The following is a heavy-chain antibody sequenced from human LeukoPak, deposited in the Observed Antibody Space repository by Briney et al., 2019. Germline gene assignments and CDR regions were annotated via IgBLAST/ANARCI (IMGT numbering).Heavy chain of an antibody. CDR1: GFTFSSYA. CDR2: ISASGGST. Sequence: GGSLRPSCAASGFTFSSYAMSWVRQAPGKGLEWVSTISASGGSTYYADSVKGRFTISRDNSKNTLYLQMNSQRAEDTAVYYCAKDAWGYSYGHSDYWGQGTLVTVSS. J-gene: IGHJ4*02. D-gene: IGHD5-18*01. CDR3: AKDAWGYSYGHSDY. V-gene: IGHV3-23*01.